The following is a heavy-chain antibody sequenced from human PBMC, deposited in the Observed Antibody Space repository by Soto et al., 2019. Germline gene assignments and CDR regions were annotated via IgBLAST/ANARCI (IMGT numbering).Heavy chain of an antibody. CDR1: GGSISSYY. D-gene: IGHD7-27*01. J-gene: IGHJ4*01. CDR3: AIQNWDERYFDY. CDR2: IYYSGST. Sequence: SETLSLTCTVSGGSISSYYWSWIRQPPGKGLEWIGYIYYSGSTNYNPSLKSRVTISVDTSKNQFSLKLSSVTAEDTAVYYCAIQNWDERYFDYWGHGTLVTVSS. V-gene: IGHV4-59*12.